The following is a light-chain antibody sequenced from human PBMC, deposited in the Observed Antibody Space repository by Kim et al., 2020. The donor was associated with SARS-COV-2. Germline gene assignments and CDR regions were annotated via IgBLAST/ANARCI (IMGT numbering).Light chain of an antibody. V-gene: IGKV3-11*01. J-gene: IGKJ5*01. CDR1: QSVSSY. CDR2: TAS. Sequence: LSPGGRATLACRASQSVSSYLAWYQHNPVQAPRLLIYTASNRATGIPARFSGSGSGTDFTLTISSLEPEDFAVYYCQQRSNWPGTFGQGTRLEIK. CDR3: QQRSNWPGT.